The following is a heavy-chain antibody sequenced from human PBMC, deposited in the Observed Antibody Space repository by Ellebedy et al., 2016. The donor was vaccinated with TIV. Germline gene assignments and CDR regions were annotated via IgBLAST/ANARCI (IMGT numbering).Heavy chain of an antibody. CDR3: ARAKYDRTVTGYYYYGMDV. J-gene: IGHJ6*02. V-gene: IGHV1-69*06. CDR2: IIPIFGTA. CDR1: GGTFSSYA. D-gene: IGHD1-14*01. Sequence: SVKVSXXASGGTFSSYAISWVRQAPGQGLEWMGGIIPIFGTANYAQKFQGRVTITADKSTSTAYMELSSLRSEDTAVYYCARAKYDRTVTGYYYYGMDVWGQGTTVTVSS.